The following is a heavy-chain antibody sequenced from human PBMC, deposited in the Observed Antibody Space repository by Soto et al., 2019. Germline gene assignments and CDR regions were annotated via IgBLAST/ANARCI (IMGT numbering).Heavy chain of an antibody. CDR2: IYYSGST. J-gene: IGHJ4*02. D-gene: IGHD6-13*01. CDR1: GGSISSYY. Sequence: SETLSLTCTVSGGSISSYYWSWIRQPPGKGLEWIGYIYYSGSTNYNPSLKSRVTISVDTSKNQFSLKLSSVTAADTAVYYCARDEGGDSSSWLHYWGQGTLVTVSS. CDR3: ARDEGGDSSSWLHY. V-gene: IGHV4-59*01.